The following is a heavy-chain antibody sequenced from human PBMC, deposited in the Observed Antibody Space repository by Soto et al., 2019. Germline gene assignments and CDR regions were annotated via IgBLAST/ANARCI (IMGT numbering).Heavy chain of an antibody. CDR2: IYYSGST. D-gene: IGHD3-10*01. V-gene: IGHV4-59*08. Sequence: TSETLSLTCTVSGGSISSYYWSWIRQPPGKGLEWIGYIYYSGSTNYNPSLKSRVTISVDTSKNQFSLKLSSVTAADTAVYYCARPMWFGENNWFDPWGQGTLVTVSS. CDR3: ARPMWFGENNWFDP. J-gene: IGHJ5*02. CDR1: GGSISSYY.